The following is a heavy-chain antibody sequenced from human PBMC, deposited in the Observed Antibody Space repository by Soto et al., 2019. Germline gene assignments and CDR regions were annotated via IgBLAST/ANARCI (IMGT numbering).Heavy chain of an antibody. V-gene: IGHV1-3*01. J-gene: IGHJ5*02. CDR1: GYTFISFA. CDR2: IIAGNGDA. CDR3: ARCAPEKPSNCFDP. Sequence: ASVKVSCKASGYTFISFAVHWVRQAPGQRLECMVWIIAGNGDAKXXXKFQVRGXXTRDTSASAAXMELSXLRSEETDGXDCARCAPEKPSNCFDPWRQGTLVTVSS.